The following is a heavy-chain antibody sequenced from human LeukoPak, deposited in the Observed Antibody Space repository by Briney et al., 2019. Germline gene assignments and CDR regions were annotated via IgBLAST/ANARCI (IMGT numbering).Heavy chain of an antibody. V-gene: IGHV4-59*01. CDR2: IYYSGST. Sequence: SETLSLTRTVSGGSISSYYWSWIRQPPGKGLEWIGYIYYSGSTNYNPSLKSRVTISVDTSKNQFSLKLSSVTAADTAVYYCARGLVVVAATPVWFDPWGQGTLVTVSS. CDR1: GGSISSYY. D-gene: IGHD2-15*01. J-gene: IGHJ5*02. CDR3: ARGLVVVAATPVWFDP.